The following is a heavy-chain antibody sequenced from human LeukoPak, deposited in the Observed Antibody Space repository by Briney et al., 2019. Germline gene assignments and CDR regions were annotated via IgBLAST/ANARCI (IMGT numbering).Heavy chain of an antibody. D-gene: IGHD3-10*01. V-gene: IGHV4-59*01. CDR1: GVSISPYY. Sequence: SETLSLTCTVSGVSISPYYWSWIRQPPGKGLEWIGYIFYTGSTKYNPSLTSRVSISVDTSRNQFSLKLSSVTAADSAMYYCARSEGVYYGSGSSGSYYPHWFDPWGQGTRVTVSS. J-gene: IGHJ5*02. CDR2: IFYTGST. CDR3: ARSEGVYYGSGSSGSYYPHWFDP.